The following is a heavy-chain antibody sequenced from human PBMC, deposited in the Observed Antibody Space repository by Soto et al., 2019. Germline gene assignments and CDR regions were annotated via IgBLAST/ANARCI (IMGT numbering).Heavy chain of an antibody. CDR1: GFTFGDYA. Sequence: GGSLRLSCTASGFTFGDYAMSWFRQAPGKGLEWVGFIRSKAYGGTTEYAASVKGRFTISRDDSKSIAYLQMNSLKTEDTAVYYCTRASIMITFGGVIVKDFPSAHFDYWGQGTLVTVSS. CDR2: IRSKAYGGTT. J-gene: IGHJ4*02. D-gene: IGHD3-16*02. CDR3: TRASIMITFGGVIVKDFPSAHFDY. V-gene: IGHV3-49*03.